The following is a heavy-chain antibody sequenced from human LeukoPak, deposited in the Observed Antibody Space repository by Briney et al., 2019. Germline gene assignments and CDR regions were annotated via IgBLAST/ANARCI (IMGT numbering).Heavy chain of an antibody. J-gene: IGHJ4*02. CDR1: GFTFSSYA. D-gene: IGHD3-16*02. V-gene: IGHV3-23*01. CDR2: ISGSGSGT. CDR3: AKGGVIVYYFDY. Sequence: GGSLRLSCAASGFTFSSYAMSWVRQAPGKGLEWVSAISGSGSGTYYADSVKGRFTISRDNSKNTLYLQMSSLTAEDTAVYYCAKGGVIVYYFDYWGQGTLVTVSS.